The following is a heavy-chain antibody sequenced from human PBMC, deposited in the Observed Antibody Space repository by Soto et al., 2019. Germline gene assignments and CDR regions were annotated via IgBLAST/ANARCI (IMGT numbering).Heavy chain of an antibody. CDR2: IIPIFGTA. D-gene: IGHD6-6*01. Sequence: GASVKVSCKASGGTFSSYAISWVRQAPGQGLEWMGGIIPIFGTANYAQKFQGRVTITADESTSTAYMELSSLRSEDTAVYYCARGPIWTARPRYYFDYWGQGTLVTFSS. CDR3: ARGPIWTARPRYYFDY. J-gene: IGHJ4*02. CDR1: GGTFSSYA. V-gene: IGHV1-69*13.